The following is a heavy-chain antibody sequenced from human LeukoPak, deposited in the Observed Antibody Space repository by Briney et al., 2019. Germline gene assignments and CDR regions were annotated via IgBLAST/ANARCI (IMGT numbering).Heavy chain of an antibody. CDR2: IKQDGSEK. V-gene: IGHV3-7*01. CDR1: GFTFSSYW. J-gene: IGHJ4*02. D-gene: IGHD3-10*01. CDR3: ARMGRFGEPNPRAFDY. Sequence: PGGSLRLSCAASGFTFSSYWMSWVRQAPGKGLEWVANIKQDGSEKYYVDSVKGRFTISRDNAKNSLYLQMNSLRAEDTAVYYCARMGRFGEPNPRAFDYWGQGTLVTVFS.